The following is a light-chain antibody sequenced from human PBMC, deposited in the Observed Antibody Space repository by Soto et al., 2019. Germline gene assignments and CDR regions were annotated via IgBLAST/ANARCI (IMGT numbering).Light chain of an antibody. CDR3: QQYSSSPWT. V-gene: IGKV3-20*01. CDR1: QSVSSGY. CDR2: GAS. J-gene: IGKJ1*01. Sequence: EIVLTQSPGTLSLSPGERATLSCRASQSVSSGYFAWYQQKPGQAPRLLIYGASSRATGIPDRFSGSGSGTDFTLTISRLEPEDFVVYYCQQYSSSPWTFGQGTKVEIK.